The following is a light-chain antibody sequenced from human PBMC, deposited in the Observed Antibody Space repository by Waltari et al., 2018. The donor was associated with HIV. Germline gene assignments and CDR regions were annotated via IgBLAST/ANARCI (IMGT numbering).Light chain of an antibody. CDR2: DNS. CDR3: QVWDSNADHLVV. CDR1: NIGS. Sequence: SYVLTQPPSVSVAPGQTASIPCGGNNIGSVHWYQQKPGQAPVMVVYDNSGRPSGIHERFSGSNSGNTATLTISGVEAGDEADYYCQVWDSNADHLVVFGGGTKLTV. J-gene: IGLJ2*01. V-gene: IGLV3-21*02.